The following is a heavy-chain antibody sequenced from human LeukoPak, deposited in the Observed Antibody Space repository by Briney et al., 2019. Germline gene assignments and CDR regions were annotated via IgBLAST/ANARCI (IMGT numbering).Heavy chain of an antibody. Sequence: GRSLRLSCAASGFTFSSYAMHWVRQAPGKGLEWVAVISYDGSNKYYADSVKGRFTISRDNSKNTLYLQMNSLRAEDTAVYYCARGEEWTLYYLDYWGQGTLVTVSS. CDR2: ISYDGSNK. CDR3: ARGEEWTLYYLDY. J-gene: IGHJ4*02. CDR1: GFTFSSYA. V-gene: IGHV3-30-3*01. D-gene: IGHD3-3*01.